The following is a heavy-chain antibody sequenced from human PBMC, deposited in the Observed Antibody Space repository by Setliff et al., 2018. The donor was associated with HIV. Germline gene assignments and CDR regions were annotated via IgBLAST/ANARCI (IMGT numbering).Heavy chain of an antibody. CDR1: GGSISNYY. Sequence: SETLSLTCTVSGGSISNYYWSWIRQPAGKGLEWIGRSQTSGRTNNNPSLKSRVTISVDTSKNQFSLKLSSVTAADTAVYYCAREDYYAGGSNYWGQGTLVTVSS. CDR3: AREDYYAGGSNY. V-gene: IGHV4-4*07. J-gene: IGHJ4*02. D-gene: IGHD3-10*01. CDR2: SQTSGRT.